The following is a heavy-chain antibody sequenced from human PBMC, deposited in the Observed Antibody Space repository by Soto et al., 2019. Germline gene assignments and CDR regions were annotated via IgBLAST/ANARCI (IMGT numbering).Heavy chain of an antibody. Sequence: SETLSLTCAVYGGFLSESYWTWIRQPPGKGLEWIGEINHVGGTDYNPSLKSRVTMSVDTSQNQFSLRLISVTAADTAMYFCVRIRYQLPSSVLWLDPWGQGTPVTVSS. CDR2: INHVGGT. J-gene: IGHJ5*02. CDR3: VRIRYQLPSSVLWLDP. D-gene: IGHD3-16*01. CDR1: GGFLSESY. V-gene: IGHV4-34*01.